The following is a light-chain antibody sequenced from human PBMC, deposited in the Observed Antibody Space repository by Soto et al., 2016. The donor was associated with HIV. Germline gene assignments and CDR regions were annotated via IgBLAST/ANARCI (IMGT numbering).Light chain of an antibody. J-gene: IGLJ1*01. V-gene: IGLV3-21*02. CDR3: QVWDTTDQYV. Sequence: SYVVTQPPSVSVAPGQTARITCGGNNIGTRSVHWYQQKAGQAPVLVVYDDRDRPSGIPERFSGSNSGNTATLTISRVEVGDEADYYCQVWDTTDQYVFGIPTKVTVL. CDR1: NIGTRS. CDR2: DDR.